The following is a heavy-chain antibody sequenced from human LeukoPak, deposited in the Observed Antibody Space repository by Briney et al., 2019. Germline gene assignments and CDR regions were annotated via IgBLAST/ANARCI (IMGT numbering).Heavy chain of an antibody. V-gene: IGHV1-18*01. CDR2: ISAHNGNT. D-gene: IGHD2-15*01. CDR1: GYTFTSYG. J-gene: IGHJ4*02. CDR3: ARVVVVAATVDY. Sequence: ASVKVSCKASGYTFTSYGISWVRQAPGQGLEWMGWISAHNGNTNYAQKLQGRVTMTTDTSTSTAYMELRSLRSDDTAVYYSARVVVVAATVDYWGQGTLVTVSS.